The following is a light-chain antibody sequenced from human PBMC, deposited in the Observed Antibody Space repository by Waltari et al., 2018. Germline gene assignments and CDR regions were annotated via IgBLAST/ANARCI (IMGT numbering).Light chain of an antibody. CDR1: SSDVGGFDY. V-gene: IGLV2-8*01. Sequence: QSALTQPPSASGSPGQSVPISCTGTSSDVGGFDYVSWYQQHPGKAPKLMIYAVTKRPSGVPDRFSGSKSGNTASLTVSGLQAEDEADYYCSSYGGNNNLVFGGGTKLTVL. CDR3: SSYGGNNNLV. J-gene: IGLJ2*01. CDR2: AVT.